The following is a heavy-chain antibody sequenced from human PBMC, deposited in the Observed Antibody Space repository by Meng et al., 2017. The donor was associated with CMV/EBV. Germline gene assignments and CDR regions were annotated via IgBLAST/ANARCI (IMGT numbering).Heavy chain of an antibody. CDR1: GFTFSSYS. CDR3: ARGQDYDFWSGSH. J-gene: IGHJ4*02. V-gene: IGHV3-48*04. D-gene: IGHD3-3*01. CDR2: ISSSSSTI. Sequence: GESLKISCAASGFTFSSYSMNWVRQAPGKGLEWVSYISSSSSTIYYADSVKGRFTISRDNAKNSLYLQMNSLRAEDTAVYYCARGQDYDFWSGSHWGQGTLVTVSS.